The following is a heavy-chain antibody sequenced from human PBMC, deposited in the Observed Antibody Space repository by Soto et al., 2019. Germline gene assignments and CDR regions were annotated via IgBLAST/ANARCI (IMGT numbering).Heavy chain of an antibody. V-gene: IGHV4-31*03. CDR3: AREEGYGPPYYYYYLDV. CDR2: IYYSGST. D-gene: IGHD5-18*01. J-gene: IGHJ6*03. Sequence: SETLSLTCTVSGGSISSGGYYWSWIRQHPGKGLEWIGYIYYSGSTYYNPSLKSRVTISVDTSKNQFSLKLSSVTAADTAVYYCAREEGYGPPYYYYYLDVWGKGTMVTVSS. CDR1: GGSISSGGYY.